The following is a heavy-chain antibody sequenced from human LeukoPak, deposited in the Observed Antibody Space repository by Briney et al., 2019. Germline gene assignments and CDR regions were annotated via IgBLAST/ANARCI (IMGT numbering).Heavy chain of an antibody. CDR1: GFNFSTYG. CDR2: IWYDGTNK. CDR3: AAAWKEGWLDP. D-gene: IGHD1-1*01. Sequence: GRSLRLSCAASGFNFSTYGMHWVRQAPGKGLEWVAVIWYDGTNKYYTDSVKGRFTISRDTSKNTLFLQMNSLRVEDTAVYCCAAAWKEGWLDPSGQGTLVTVSS. J-gene: IGHJ5*02. V-gene: IGHV3-33*01.